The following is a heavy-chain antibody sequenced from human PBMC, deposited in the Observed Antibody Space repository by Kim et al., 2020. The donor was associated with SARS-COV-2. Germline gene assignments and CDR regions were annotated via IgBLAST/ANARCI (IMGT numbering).Heavy chain of an antibody. CDR1: GFTFDDYA. CDR3: AKVRKPYYYYYGMDV. V-gene: IGHV3-43*02. CDR2: ISGDGGST. Sequence: GGSLRLSCAASGFTFDDYAMHWVRQAPGKGLEWVSLISGDGGSTYYADSVKGRFTISRDNSKNSLYLQMNSLRTEDTALYYCAKVRKPYYYYYGMDVWGQGTTVTVSS. J-gene: IGHJ6*02.